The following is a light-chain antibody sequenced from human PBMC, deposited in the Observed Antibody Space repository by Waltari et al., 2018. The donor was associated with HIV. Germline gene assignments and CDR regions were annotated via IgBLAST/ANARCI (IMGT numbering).Light chain of an antibody. CDR1: QSVSRNF. Sequence: EIVLTQSPGTLSLSPGERATLSCRASQSVSRNFLAWYHQKPGQAPRLLIYGASTRAPGIPDRFSGTGSGIDFTLTISRLEPEDFGVFYCQQYGSSREYTFGQGTKLEIK. CDR3: QQYGSSREYT. J-gene: IGKJ2*01. CDR2: GAS. V-gene: IGKV3-20*01.